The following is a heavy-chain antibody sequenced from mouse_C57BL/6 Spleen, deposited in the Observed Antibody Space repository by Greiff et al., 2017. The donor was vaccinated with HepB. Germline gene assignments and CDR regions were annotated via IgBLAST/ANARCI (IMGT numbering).Heavy chain of an antibody. CDR2: ISSGGDYI. CDR1: GFTFSSYA. Sequence: EVKVVESGEGLVKPGGSLKLSCAASGFTFSSYAMSWVRQTPEKRLEWVAYISSGGDYIYYADTVKGRFTISRDNARNTLYLQMSSLKSEDTAMYYCTRDRGYYGSSYTWYFDVWGTGTTVTVSS. J-gene: IGHJ1*03. V-gene: IGHV5-9-1*02. D-gene: IGHD1-1*01. CDR3: TRDRGYYGSSYTWYFDV.